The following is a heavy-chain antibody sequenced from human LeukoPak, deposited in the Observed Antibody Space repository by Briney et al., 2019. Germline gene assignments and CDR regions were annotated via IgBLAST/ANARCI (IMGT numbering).Heavy chain of an antibody. J-gene: IGHJ4*02. V-gene: IGHV3-30*18. CDR2: ILFDGSLT. CDR1: GFIFSNYG. D-gene: IGHD3-3*01. Sequence: PGKSLRLSCAASGFIFSNYGMHWVRQAPGKGLEWVAVILFDGSLTYYIDSVKGRFTISRDNSKNTLYLQMNSLRAEDTAVYYCAKEFASGYQDYWGQGTLVTVSS. CDR3: AKEFASGYQDY.